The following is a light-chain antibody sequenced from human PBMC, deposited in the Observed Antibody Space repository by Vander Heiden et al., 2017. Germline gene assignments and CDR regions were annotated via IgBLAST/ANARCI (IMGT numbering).Light chain of an antibody. V-gene: IGLV3-21*02. Sequence: SYVLTQAPSVSVAPGQLAGITWRGNKLGSQTVHWSQQKPGQAPVLVIYDDTDRPSGIPERFSGSKSGNTATLTITRVEAGDEADYYCQVWDSTSDHVVFGGGTKLTVL. CDR2: DDT. CDR1: KLGSQT. J-gene: IGLJ2*01. CDR3: QVWDSTSDHVV.